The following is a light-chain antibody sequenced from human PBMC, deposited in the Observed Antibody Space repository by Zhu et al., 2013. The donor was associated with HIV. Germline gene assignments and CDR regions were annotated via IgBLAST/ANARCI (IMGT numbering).Light chain of an antibody. V-gene: IGKV1D-13*01. CDR1: QDISSA. Sequence: AIQLTQSPSSLSASVGDRVTISCRASQDISSALAWFQQKPGKGPRLLIYDASTLEKGVPSRFSGSGSGTDFTLTISSLQPEDFATYYCLQDYNFPYTFGQGTKLEIK. CDR3: LQDYNFPYT. J-gene: IGKJ2*01. CDR2: DAS.